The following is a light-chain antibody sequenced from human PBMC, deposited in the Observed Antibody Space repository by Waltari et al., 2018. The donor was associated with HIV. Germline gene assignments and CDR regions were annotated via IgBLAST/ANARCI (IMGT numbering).Light chain of an antibody. Sequence: IVMTQSPDSLAVSLGERATINCRSSQSVLYDSKNENYLSWYQQKPGQPPKLLLYWASTRESGVPDRFSGIGSGTDFTLTISSLQAEDVAVYYCQQYFDTPTFGQGTKVEIK. CDR2: WAS. J-gene: IGKJ1*01. CDR1: QSVLYDSKNENY. CDR3: QQYFDTPT. V-gene: IGKV4-1*01.